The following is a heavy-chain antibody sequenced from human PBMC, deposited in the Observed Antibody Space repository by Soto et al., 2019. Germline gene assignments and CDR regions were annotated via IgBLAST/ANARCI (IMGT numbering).Heavy chain of an antibody. CDR2: IYHSGST. Sequence: SETLSLTCAVSGGSISSGGYSWSWIRQPPGKGLEWIGYIYHSGSTYYNPSLKSRVTISVDRSKNQFSLKLSSVTAAGTAVYYCARDRRYYFDYWGQGTLVTVSS. CDR1: GGSISSGGYS. V-gene: IGHV4-30-2*01. CDR3: ARDRRYYFDY. J-gene: IGHJ4*02.